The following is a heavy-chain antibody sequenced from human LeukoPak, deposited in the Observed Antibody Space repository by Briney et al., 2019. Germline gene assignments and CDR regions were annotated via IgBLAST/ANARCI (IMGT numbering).Heavy chain of an antibody. V-gene: IGHV1-18*01. D-gene: IGHD3-16*01. CDR3: ARSVGGRNFFWYFDL. CDR2: INTYNGNT. CDR1: GYTFSSYG. Sequence: ASVKVSCKASGYTFSSYGITWVRQAPGQGLEWPGWINTYNGNTKYAEKLQGRVTVTTDTSTSTAYMELKSLRTDDTAVYYCARSVGGRNFFWYFDLWGRGTLVTVSS. J-gene: IGHJ2*01.